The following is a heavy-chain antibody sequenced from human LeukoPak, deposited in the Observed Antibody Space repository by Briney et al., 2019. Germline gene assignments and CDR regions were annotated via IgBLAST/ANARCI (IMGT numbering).Heavy chain of an antibody. CDR2: IYYSGST. D-gene: IGHD1-26*01. CDR1: GGSINNYY. J-gene: IGHJ1*01. V-gene: IGHV4-59*12. Sequence: SETLSLTCSVSGGSINNYYWSWIRQPPGKGLEYIGYIYYSGSTNYNPSLKSRVTISLDTSKNQFSLKLSSVTAADTAVYYCARVRKVVGATTSDVRYFQHWGQGTLVTVSS. CDR3: ARVRKVVGATTSDVRYFQH.